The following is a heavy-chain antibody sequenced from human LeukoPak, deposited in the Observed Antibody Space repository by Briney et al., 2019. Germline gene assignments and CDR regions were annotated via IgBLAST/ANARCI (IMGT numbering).Heavy chain of an antibody. V-gene: IGHV4-59*01. Sequence: PSETLSLTCTVSGGSISSYYWSWIRQPPGKGLEWLGYIYYRGSANYNPSLKSRVTISVDTSKNQVSLKLTSVTAADTAVYYCARAGVYYASGNYLGYWGQGSLVTVSS. J-gene: IGHJ4*02. D-gene: IGHD3-10*01. CDR2: IYYRGSA. CDR3: ARAGVYYASGNYLGY. CDR1: GGSISSYY.